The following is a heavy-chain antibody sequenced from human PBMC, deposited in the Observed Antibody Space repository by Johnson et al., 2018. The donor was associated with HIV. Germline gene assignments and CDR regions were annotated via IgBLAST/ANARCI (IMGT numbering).Heavy chain of an antibody. Sequence: QMLLVESGGGLVQPGGSLRLSCVASGFTFSDYYMSWIRQAPGKGLEWVSYISSSGSTIYYADSVKGRFTLSRDNSKNRLYLQMNSLRAEDTAVYYCAREWELLNYAFDIWGQGTMVTVSS. CDR2: ISSSGSTI. CDR1: GFTFSDYY. V-gene: IGHV3-11*01. D-gene: IGHD1-26*01. J-gene: IGHJ3*02. CDR3: AREWELLNYAFDI.